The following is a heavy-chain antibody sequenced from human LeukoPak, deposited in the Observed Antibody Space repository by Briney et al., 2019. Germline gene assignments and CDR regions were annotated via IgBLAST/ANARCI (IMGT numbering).Heavy chain of an antibody. V-gene: IGHV3-23*01. J-gene: IGHJ3*01. CDR2: ISAGGDST. D-gene: IGHD1-14*01. CDR3: AKRTTWPFDV. Sequence: PGGSLRLSCVGSGFTFSSYAMSWVRQAPGKGLEWVSDISAGGDSTHNADSVQGRFTISRDNSKNTLYLQMNSLTVEDTAVYYCAKRTTWPFDVWGQGTMVTVSS. CDR1: GFTFSSYA.